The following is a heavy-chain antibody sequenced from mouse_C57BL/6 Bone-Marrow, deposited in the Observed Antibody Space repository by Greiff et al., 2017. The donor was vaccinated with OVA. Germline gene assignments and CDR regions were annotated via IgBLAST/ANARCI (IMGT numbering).Heavy chain of an antibody. D-gene: IGHD3-1*01. CDR1: GYTFTSYW. Sequence: QVQLQQPGAELVKPGASVKMSCKASGYTFTSYWITWVKQRPGQGLEWIGDIYPGSGSTNYNEKFKSKATLTVDKSSSTAYMQLSSLTSEDSAVYYCARNGSAGYRTWFACWGQGTLVTVST. V-gene: IGHV1-55*01. CDR2: IYPGSGST. CDR3: ARNGSAGYRTWFAC. J-gene: IGHJ3*01.